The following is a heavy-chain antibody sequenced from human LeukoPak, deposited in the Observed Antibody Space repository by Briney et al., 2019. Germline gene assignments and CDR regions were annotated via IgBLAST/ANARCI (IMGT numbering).Heavy chain of an antibody. CDR2: IYYSGST. Sequence: SETLSLTCTVSGGSISSYYWSWIRKPPGKGLEWIGYIYYSGSTNYNPSLKSRVTISVDTSKNQFSLKLSSVTAADTAVYYCASSKGGLLWFGELFAMDVWGQGTTVTVSS. CDR3: ASSKGGLLWFGELFAMDV. J-gene: IGHJ6*02. D-gene: IGHD3-10*01. CDR1: GGSISSYY. V-gene: IGHV4-59*01.